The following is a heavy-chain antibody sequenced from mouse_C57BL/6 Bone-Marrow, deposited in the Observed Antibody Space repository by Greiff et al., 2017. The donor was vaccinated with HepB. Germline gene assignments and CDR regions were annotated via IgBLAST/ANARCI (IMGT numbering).Heavy chain of an antibody. J-gene: IGHJ2*01. V-gene: IGHV5-6*01. CDR2: ISSGGSYT. CDR3: ARQGYDYDYDY. Sequence: VQLQQSGGDLVKPGGSLKLSCAASGFTFSSYGMSWVRQTPDKRLEWVATISSGGSYTYYPDSVKGRFTISRDNAKNTLYLQMSSLKSEDTAMYYCARQGYDYDYDYWGQGTTLTVSS. D-gene: IGHD2-4*01. CDR1: GFTFSSYG.